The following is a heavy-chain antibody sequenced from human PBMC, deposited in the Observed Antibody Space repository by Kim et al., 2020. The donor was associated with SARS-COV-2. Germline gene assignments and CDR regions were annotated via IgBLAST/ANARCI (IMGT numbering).Heavy chain of an antibody. D-gene: IGHD6-19*01. CDR2: INAGNGNT. Sequence: ASVKVSCKASGYTFTSYAMHWVRQAPGQRLEWMGWINAGNGNTKYSQKFQGRVTITRDTSASTAYMELSSLRSEDTAVYYCARDQRSIAVAGTGDAFDIWGQGTMVTVSS. J-gene: IGHJ3*02. V-gene: IGHV1-3*01. CDR3: ARDQRSIAVAGTGDAFDI. CDR1: GYTFTSYA.